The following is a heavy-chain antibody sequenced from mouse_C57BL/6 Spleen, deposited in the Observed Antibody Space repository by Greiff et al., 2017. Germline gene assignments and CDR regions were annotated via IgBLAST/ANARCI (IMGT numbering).Heavy chain of an antibody. V-gene: IGHV1-64*01. J-gene: IGHJ1*03. Sequence: QVQLQQPGAELVKPGASVKLSCKASGYTFTSYWMHWVKQRPGQGLEWIGMIHPNSGSTTYNEKFKSKATLTVDKSSSTSYMQLSSLTSEDSAVYYCARPPIYDGYYAYFDVWGTGTTVTVSS. CDR3: ARPPIYDGYYAYFDV. CDR2: IHPNSGST. D-gene: IGHD2-3*01. CDR1: GYTFTSYW.